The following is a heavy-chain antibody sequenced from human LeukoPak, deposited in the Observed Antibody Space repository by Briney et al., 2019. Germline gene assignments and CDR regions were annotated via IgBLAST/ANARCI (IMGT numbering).Heavy chain of an antibody. J-gene: IGHJ6*02. Sequence: SETLSLTCAVYGGSFSGYYWSWIRQPPGKGLEWIGEINHSGSTNYNPSLKSRVTISVDTSKNQFSLKLSSVTAADTAVYYCARDGPTAGTFGMDVWGQGTTVTVSS. CDR1: GGSFSGYY. V-gene: IGHV4-34*01. CDR2: INHSGST. CDR3: ARDGPTAGTFGMDV. D-gene: IGHD6-19*01.